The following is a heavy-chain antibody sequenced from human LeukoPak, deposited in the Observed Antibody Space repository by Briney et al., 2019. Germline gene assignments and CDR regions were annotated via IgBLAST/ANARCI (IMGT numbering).Heavy chain of an antibody. Sequence: GGSLRLSCAASGFSIRLYVMSWVRQAPGKGLEWVSDISGSGTSTHYADSVKGRFTISRDNSKNTLYLQMNSLRAEDTAVYYCAKDFDSSSAGVIDYWGQGTLVTVSS. CDR2: ISGSGTST. CDR3: AKDFDSSSAGVIDY. J-gene: IGHJ4*02. D-gene: IGHD6-6*01. V-gene: IGHV3-23*01. CDR1: GFSIRLYV.